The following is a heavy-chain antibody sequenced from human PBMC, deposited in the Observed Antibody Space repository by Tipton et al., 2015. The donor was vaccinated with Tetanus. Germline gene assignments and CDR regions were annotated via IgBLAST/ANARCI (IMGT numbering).Heavy chain of an antibody. CDR3: ARDHRLSASYAGWFDP. Sequence: TLSLTCTMSGDSISRFYWSWIRQPPGKGLEWIGHIYYSGSANYNPSLKSRVTISVDTSRNQFSLRLKSVTPADTAMYYCARDHRLSASYAGWFDPWGQGTLVTVSS. CDR1: GDSISRFY. CDR2: IYYSGSA. D-gene: IGHD2-8*01. V-gene: IGHV4-59*01. J-gene: IGHJ5*02.